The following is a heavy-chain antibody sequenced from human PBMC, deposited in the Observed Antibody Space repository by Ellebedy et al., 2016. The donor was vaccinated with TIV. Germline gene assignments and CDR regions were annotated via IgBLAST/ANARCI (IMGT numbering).Heavy chain of an antibody. Sequence: AASVKVSCKASGYAFTSYGISWVRQAPGQGLEYMGWINNNNGNTNSAQKFQGRVTMTSDTSTTTAYMELRSLRSDDTAVYYCVRDRSTPWDPWGQGTLVTVSS. CDR2: INNNNGNT. J-gene: IGHJ4*02. D-gene: IGHD1-26*01. CDR3: VRDRSTPWDP. CDR1: GYAFTSYG. V-gene: IGHV1-18*04.